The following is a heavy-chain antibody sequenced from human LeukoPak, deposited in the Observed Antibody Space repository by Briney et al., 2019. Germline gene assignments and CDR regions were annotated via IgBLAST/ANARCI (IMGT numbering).Heavy chain of an antibody. CDR1: GFXFSDYY. V-gene: IGHV3-11*05. J-gene: IGHJ4*02. CDR3: AREVRKPHPDYYDSSGGFDY. CDR2: ISSSSSYT. Sequence: GGSLRLSCAASGFXFSDYYMSWIRQAPGKGLEWVSYISSSSSYTNYADSVKGRFTISRDNAKNSLYLQMNSLRAEDTAVYYCAREVRKPHPDYYDSSGGFDYWGQGTLVTVSS. D-gene: IGHD3-22*01.